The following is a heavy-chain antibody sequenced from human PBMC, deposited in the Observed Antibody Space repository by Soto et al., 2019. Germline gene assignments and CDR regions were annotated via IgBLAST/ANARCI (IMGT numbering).Heavy chain of an antibody. J-gene: IGHJ6*02. D-gene: IGHD5-18*01. V-gene: IGHV1-69*13. CDR3: ARDGYSNYYYYYGMDV. CDR2: IIPIFGTA. CDR1: GGTFSSYA. Sequence: SVKVSCKASGGTFSSYAMSWVRQAPGQGLEWMGGIIPIFGTANYAQKFQGRVTITADESTSTAYMELSSLRSEDTAVYYCARDGYSNYYYYYGMDVWGQGTTVTVSS.